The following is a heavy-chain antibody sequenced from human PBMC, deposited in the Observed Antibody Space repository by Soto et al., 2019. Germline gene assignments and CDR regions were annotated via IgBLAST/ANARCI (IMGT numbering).Heavy chain of an antibody. D-gene: IGHD3-10*01. CDR3: ARGITMVRGGRGYFDY. CDR1: GFTVSSNY. CDR2: IYSGGST. J-gene: IGHJ4*02. V-gene: IGHV3-53*01. Sequence: EVQLVESGGGLIQPGGSLRLSCAASGFTVSSNYMSWVRQAPGKGLEWVSVIYSGGSTYYADSVKGRFTISRDNSKNTLYLQMNSLRAEDTAVYYCARGITMVRGGRGYFDYWGQGTLVTVSS.